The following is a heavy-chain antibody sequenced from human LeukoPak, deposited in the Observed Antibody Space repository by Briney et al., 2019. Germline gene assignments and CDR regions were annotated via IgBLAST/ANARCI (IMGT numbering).Heavy chain of an antibody. CDR2: ISSSSSTI. CDR1: GFTFSSYS. Sequence: QPGGSLSLSCVASGFTFSSYSMNWVRQAPGKGPEWVSYISSSSSTIYYADSVKGRFTISRDNAKNSLYLQMNSLRAEDTAVYYCARDISSGWPAPYWGQGTLVTVSS. V-gene: IGHV3-48*01. J-gene: IGHJ4*02. CDR3: ARDISSGWPAPY. D-gene: IGHD6-19*01.